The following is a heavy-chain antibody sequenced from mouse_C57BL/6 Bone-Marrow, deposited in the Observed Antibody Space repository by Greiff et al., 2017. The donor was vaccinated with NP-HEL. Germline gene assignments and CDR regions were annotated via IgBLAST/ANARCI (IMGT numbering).Heavy chain of an antibody. V-gene: IGHV6-3*01. D-gene: IGHD1-1*01. CDR1: GFTFSNYW. Sequence: EVQVEESGGGLVQPGGSMKLSCVASGFTFSNYWMNWVRQSPEKGLEWVAQIRLKSDNYATHYAESVKGRFTISRDDSKSSVYLQMNNLRAEDTGIYYCTVYYYGSSYPFYAMDYWGQGTSVTVSS. CDR3: TVYYYGSSYPFYAMDY. CDR2: IRLKSDNYAT. J-gene: IGHJ4*01.